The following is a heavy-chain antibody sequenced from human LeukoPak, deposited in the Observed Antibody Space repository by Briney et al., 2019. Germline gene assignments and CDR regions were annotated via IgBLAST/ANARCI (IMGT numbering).Heavy chain of an antibody. V-gene: IGHV4-34*01. D-gene: IGHD4-23*01. CDR2: INHSGST. CDR1: GGSFSGYY. J-gene: IGHJ4*02. CDR3: ARGFLRWRMFDY. Sequence: PSETLSLTCAVYGGSFSGYYWSWIRQPPGKGLEWIGEINHSGSTNYNPSLKSRVTISVDTSKNQFSLKLSSVTAADTAVYYCARGFLRWRMFDYWGQGTLVTVSS.